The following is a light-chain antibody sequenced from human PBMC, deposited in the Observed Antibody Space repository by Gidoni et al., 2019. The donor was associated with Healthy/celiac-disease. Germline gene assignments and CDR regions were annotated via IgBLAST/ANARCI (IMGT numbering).Light chain of an antibody. CDR1: QGISSY. V-gene: IGKV1-9*01. J-gene: IGKJ2*02. CDR2: AAS. Sequence: DIQLTQSPSFLSASVGDRVPITCRASQGISSYLAWYQQKPGKAPKLLIYAASTLQSGGPSRLSGSGSGTEFTLTISSLQPEDFATYYCQQLNSYPRTFGQGTKLEIK. CDR3: QQLNSYPRT.